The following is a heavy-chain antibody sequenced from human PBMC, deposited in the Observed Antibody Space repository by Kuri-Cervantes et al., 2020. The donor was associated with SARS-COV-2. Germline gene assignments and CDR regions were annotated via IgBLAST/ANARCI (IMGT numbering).Heavy chain of an antibody. CDR1: GFSLSTSGVG. D-gene: IGHD3-10*01. Sequence: SGPTLVKPTPTLTLTCTFSGFSLSTSGVGVGWIRQPPGKALEWLALIYLDDDKRYSTSLKTRLTISKDTSKNPVVLTMTNMDPVDTATYYCARSLYGSGSYYNLYYLDYWGQGTLVTVSS. CDR2: IYLDDDK. V-gene: IGHV2-5*02. CDR3: ARSLYGSGSYYNLYYLDY. J-gene: IGHJ4*02.